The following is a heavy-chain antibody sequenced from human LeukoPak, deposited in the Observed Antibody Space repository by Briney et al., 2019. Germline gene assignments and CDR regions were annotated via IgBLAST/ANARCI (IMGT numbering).Heavy chain of an antibody. Sequence: SETLSLTCAVYGGSFSGYYWSWIRQPPVKALEWIGEINHSGSTNYNPSLKSRVTISVDTSKNQFSLKLSSVTAADTAVYYCAREPATTTDYWGQGTLVTVSS. CDR2: INHSGST. CDR1: GGSFSGYY. J-gene: IGHJ4*02. CDR3: AREPATTTDY. D-gene: IGHD6-25*01. V-gene: IGHV4-34*01.